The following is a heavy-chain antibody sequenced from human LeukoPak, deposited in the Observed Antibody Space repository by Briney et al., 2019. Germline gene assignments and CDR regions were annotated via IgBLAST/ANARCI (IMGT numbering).Heavy chain of an antibody. J-gene: IGHJ4*02. CDR2: IYYSGST. D-gene: IGHD3-22*01. V-gene: IGHV4-39*01. CDR1: GGSISSSSYY. CDR3: ARHFSPRGETYYYDSSGPIDY. Sequence: PSETLSLTCTVSGGSISSSSYYWGWIRQPPGKGLEWIGSIYYSGSTYYNPSLKSRVTISVDTSKNQFSLKLSSVTAADTAVYYCARHFSPRGETYYYDSSGPIDYWGQGTLVTVSS.